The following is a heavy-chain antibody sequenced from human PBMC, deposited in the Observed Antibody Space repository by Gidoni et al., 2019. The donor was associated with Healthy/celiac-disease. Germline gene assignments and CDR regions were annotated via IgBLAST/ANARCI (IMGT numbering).Heavy chain of an antibody. CDR2: IYYSGST. CDR3: ASGGIAAAGTRFDY. CDR1: GGSISSYY. Sequence: QVQLQESGPGLVKPSETLSLTCTVSGGSISSYYWSWIRQPPGKGLEWIGYIYYSGSTNYNPSLKSRVTISVDTSKNQFSLKLSSVTAADTAVYYCASGGIAAAGTRFDYWGQGTLVTVSS. V-gene: IGHV4-59*01. J-gene: IGHJ4*02. D-gene: IGHD6-13*01.